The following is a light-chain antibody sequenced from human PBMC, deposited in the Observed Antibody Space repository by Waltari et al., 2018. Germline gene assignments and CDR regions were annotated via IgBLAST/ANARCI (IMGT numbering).Light chain of an antibody. J-gene: IGLJ3*02. CDR2: SNS. V-gene: IGLV1-44*01. CDR3: AAWDDIVRGV. CDR1: SSNIGSNT. Sequence: QSVLTQPPSVSGTPGQRVTISCSGSSSNIGSNTVNWYQQVPGTAPKRLIFSNSQAPRGVPDRFSGSKSGTSASLAISGLQSEDEAVYYCAAWDDIVRGVFGGGTKVTVL.